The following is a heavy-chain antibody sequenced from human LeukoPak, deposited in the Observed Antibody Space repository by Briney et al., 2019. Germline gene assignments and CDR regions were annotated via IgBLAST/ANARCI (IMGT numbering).Heavy chain of an antibody. V-gene: IGHV3-30*02. CDR1: RFTFSSYG. Sequence: GGSLRLSCAASRFTFSSYGIHWVRQAPGKGLEWVAFIRFDGSNNYYADSVKGRFTISRDNSKNTLYLQMNSLRAEDTAVYYCAKDGGGYYPYYYYYMDVWGKGTTVTISS. J-gene: IGHJ6*03. CDR2: IRFDGSNN. D-gene: IGHD3-22*01. CDR3: AKDGGGYYPYYYYYMDV.